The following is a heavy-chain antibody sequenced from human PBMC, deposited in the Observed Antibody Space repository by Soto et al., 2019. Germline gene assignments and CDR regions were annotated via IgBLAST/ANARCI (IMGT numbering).Heavy chain of an antibody. CDR1: GGSFSGYY. Sequence: SETLSLTCAVYGGSFSGYYWSWIRQPPGKGLEWIGEINHSGSTNYNPSLKSRVTISVDTSKNQFSLKLSSVTAADTAVYYCARGRYSKCFAYWGQGTLVNVSS. D-gene: IGHD4-4*01. CDR2: INHSGST. J-gene: IGHJ4*02. CDR3: ARGRYSKCFAY. V-gene: IGHV4-34*01.